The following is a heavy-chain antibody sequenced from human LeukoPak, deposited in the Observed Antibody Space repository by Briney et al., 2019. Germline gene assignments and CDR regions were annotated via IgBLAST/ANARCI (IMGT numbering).Heavy chain of an antibody. CDR3: ARVVWGTYKSNYYYMDV. Sequence: GGSLRLSCAASGFTFSTYWMTWVRQAPGKGLEWVANIKQDGSEKYYVDSVKGRFTISRDNAKNSLYLQMNSLRAEDAAVYYCARVVWGTYKSNYYYMDVWAKGTTVTVSS. D-gene: IGHD3-16*01. J-gene: IGHJ6*03. V-gene: IGHV3-7*01. CDR2: IKQDGSEK. CDR1: GFTFSTYW.